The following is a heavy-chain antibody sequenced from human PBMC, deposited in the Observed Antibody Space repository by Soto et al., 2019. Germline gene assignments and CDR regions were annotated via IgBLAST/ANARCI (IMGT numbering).Heavy chain of an antibody. Sequence: SETLSLTCTVSGGSIRDYFWSWVRQRPRKGLEWIGFINYNGRSNYNHSPKSRVSISLYASKNNFSLQLRSVTAAATAVDYYERVGGGDFGDSGGFDFWGQGTLVTVSS. V-gene: IGHV4-59*01. CDR1: GGSIRDYF. CDR2: INYNGRS. CDR3: ERVGGGDFGDSGGFDF. J-gene: IGHJ4*02. D-gene: IGHD2-21*01.